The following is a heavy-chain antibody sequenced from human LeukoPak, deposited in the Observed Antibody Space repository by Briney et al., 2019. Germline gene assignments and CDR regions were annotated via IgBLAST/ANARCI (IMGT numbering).Heavy chain of an antibody. CDR1: GFTFSSYA. D-gene: IGHD6-19*01. CDR2: ISNSGDST. Sequence: GGSLRLSCAASGFTFSSYAMSWVRQAPGKGLEWVSAISNSGDSTFYADSVKGRFTISRDNSKNTLYLQMNSLRAEDTAVYYCARDRISGSPFFDIWGQGTMVTVSS. CDR3: ARDRISGSPFFDI. V-gene: IGHV3-23*01. J-gene: IGHJ3*02.